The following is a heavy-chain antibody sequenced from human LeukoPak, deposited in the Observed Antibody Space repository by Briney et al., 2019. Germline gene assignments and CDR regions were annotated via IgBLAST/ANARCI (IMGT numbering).Heavy chain of an antibody. J-gene: IGHJ4*02. CDR3: ARSVGATTWLDY. CDR2: IKQDGSEK. CDR1: GFTFSRSW. Sequence: PGGSLRLSCAASGFTFSRSWMSWVRQAPGKGLECVANIKQDGSEKYYVDSVKGRFTISRDNAKNSLYLQMNSLRAEDTAVYYCARSVGATTWLDYWGQGTLVTVSS. V-gene: IGHV3-7*01. D-gene: IGHD1-26*01.